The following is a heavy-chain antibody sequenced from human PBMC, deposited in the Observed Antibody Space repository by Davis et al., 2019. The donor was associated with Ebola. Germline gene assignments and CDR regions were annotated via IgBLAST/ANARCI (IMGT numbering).Heavy chain of an antibody. V-gene: IGHV4-59*01. D-gene: IGHD3-10*01. CDR2: IYYSGST. Sequence: PSETLSLTCTVSGGSITSYYWSWIRQPPGKGLEWIGYIYYSGSTNYNPSLKSRVTISVDTSKNQFSLKLSSVTAADTAVYYCARAPGGYYYYGMDVWGQGTTVTVSS. CDR1: GGSITSYY. J-gene: IGHJ6*02. CDR3: ARAPGGYYYYGMDV.